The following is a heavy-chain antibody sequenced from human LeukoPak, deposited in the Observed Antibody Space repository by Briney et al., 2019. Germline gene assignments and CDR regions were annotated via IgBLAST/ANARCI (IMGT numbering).Heavy chain of an antibody. CDR2: IYYTGST. Sequence: PSETLSLTCAVSGASISGSGYYLGWIRQPPGKGLEWIGNIYYTGSTYYNASLQSRVTISVDTSKNQFSLKLSSVTAADTAVYYCARRYNWNAFDYWGQGTLVTVSS. V-gene: IGHV4-39*01. CDR3: ARRYNWNAFDY. CDR1: GASISGSGYY. J-gene: IGHJ4*02. D-gene: IGHD1-20*01.